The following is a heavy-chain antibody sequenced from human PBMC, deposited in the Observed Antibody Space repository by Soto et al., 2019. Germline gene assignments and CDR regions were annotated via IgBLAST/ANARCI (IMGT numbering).Heavy chain of an antibody. V-gene: IGHV3-23*01. Sequence: LRLSCAASGFTFSSYAMSWVRQAPGKGLEWVSAISGSGGSTYYADSVKGRFTISRDNSKNTLYLQMNSLRAEDTAVYYCAKDLSSRSYYGMDVWGQGTTVTVS. CDR2: ISGSGGST. J-gene: IGHJ6*02. CDR1: GFTFSSYA. CDR3: AKDLSSRSYYGMDV.